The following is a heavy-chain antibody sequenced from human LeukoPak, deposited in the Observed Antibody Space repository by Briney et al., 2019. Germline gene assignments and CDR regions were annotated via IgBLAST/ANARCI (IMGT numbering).Heavy chain of an antibody. CDR1: GFTFSSYW. D-gene: IGHD3-10*01. Sequence: GGSLRLSCAASGFTFSSYWMSWVRQAPGKGLEWVANIKQDGSEKYYVDSVKGRFTISRDNSKNTLYLQMNSLRAEDTAVYYCAKARILLWFGELSQWGQGTLVTVSS. CDR3: AKARILLWFGELSQ. CDR2: IKQDGSEK. V-gene: IGHV3-7*03. J-gene: IGHJ4*02.